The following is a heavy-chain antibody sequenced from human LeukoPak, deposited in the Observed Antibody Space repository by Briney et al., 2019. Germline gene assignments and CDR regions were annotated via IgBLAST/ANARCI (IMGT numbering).Heavy chain of an antibody. CDR2: IRYEGSNK. D-gene: IGHD2-15*01. Sequence: GGALRLSCAASRFTFISYGMHWVRQAPGKGVEGVAFIRYEGSNKYYADSVRGRFTISRDNSKTTLYLQMNSLRAEDTAVYYCAKVGALGPSVDATMYYFGYWGQGTLVTVSS. J-gene: IGHJ4*02. CDR3: AKVGALGPSVDATMYYFGY. CDR1: RFTFISYG. V-gene: IGHV3-30*02.